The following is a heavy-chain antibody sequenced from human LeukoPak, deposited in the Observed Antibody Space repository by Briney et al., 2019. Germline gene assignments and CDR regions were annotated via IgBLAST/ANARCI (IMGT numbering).Heavy chain of an antibody. D-gene: IGHD6-13*01. V-gene: IGHV4-61*09. J-gene: IGHJ4*02. CDR1: GGSISSGSYY. CDR3: ARHRIVAAVGAFDY. Sequence: PSQTLSHTCTVSGGSISSGSYYWSWIRQPAGKGLEWIGYIHYSGSTNYNPSLKSRVTISVDTSKNQFSLKLSSVTAADTAVYYCARHRIVAAVGAFDYWGQGTLVTVSS. CDR2: IHYSGST.